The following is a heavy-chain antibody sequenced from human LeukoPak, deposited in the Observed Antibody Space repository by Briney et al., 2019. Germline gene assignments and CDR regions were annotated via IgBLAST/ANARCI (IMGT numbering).Heavy chain of an antibody. Sequence: GGSLRLSCAASGFTFSSHSMNWVRQAPRKGLEWVSSISPSGNYIYYADSVEGRFTISRDNAKNSLYLQMNSLRAEDTAVYYCARDLSSSTSCYSYWGQGTLVTVSS. CDR2: ISPSGNYI. CDR1: GFTFSSHS. V-gene: IGHV3-21*01. CDR3: ARDLSSSTSCYSY. J-gene: IGHJ4*02. D-gene: IGHD2-2*01.